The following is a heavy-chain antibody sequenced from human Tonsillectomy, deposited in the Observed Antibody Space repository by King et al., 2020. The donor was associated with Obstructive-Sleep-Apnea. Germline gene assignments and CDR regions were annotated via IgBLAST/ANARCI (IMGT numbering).Heavy chain of an antibody. Sequence: QLQESGPGLVKPSQTLSLTCTVSGGSISSGDYYWSWIRQPPGQGLEWIGYIHYSGSTYYNPSLKSRVIISVDTSKNQFSLKLSTVTAADTAVYYCAREVGGYCSSTSCYAYYYYYGMDVWGQGTTVTVSS. CDR2: IHYSGST. CDR1: GGSISSGDYY. D-gene: IGHD2-2*01. CDR3: AREVGGYCSSTSCYAYYYYYGMDV. V-gene: IGHV4-30-4*01. J-gene: IGHJ6*02.